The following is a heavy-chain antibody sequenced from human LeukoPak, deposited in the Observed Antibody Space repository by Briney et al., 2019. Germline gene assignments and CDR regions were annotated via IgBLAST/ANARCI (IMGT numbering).Heavy chain of an antibody. V-gene: IGHV4-34*01. J-gene: IGHJ4*02. Sequence: PSETLSLTYAVYGGSFSGYYWSWIRQPPGKGLEWIGEINHSGSTNYNPSLKSRVTISVDTSKNQFSLKMSSVTAADTAVYYCASLSYDNSEVAIHRGGNWGQGTLVTVSS. CDR3: ASLSYDNSEVAIHRGGN. D-gene: IGHD3-22*01. CDR2: INHSGST. CDR1: GGSFSGYY.